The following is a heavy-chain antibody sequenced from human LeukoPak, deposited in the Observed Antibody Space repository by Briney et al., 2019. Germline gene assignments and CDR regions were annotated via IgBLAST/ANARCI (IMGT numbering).Heavy chain of an antibody. D-gene: IGHD3-10*01. V-gene: IGHV7-4-1*02. CDR1: GYTFTSYA. Sequence: ASVKVSCKASGYTFTSYAMNWVRQAPGQGLEWMGWINTNTGNPTYAQGFTGRFVFSLDTSVSTAYLQISSLKAEDTAVYYCARVSPQGGLRLLWFGELSETHFDYWGQGTLVTVSS. CDR2: INTNTGNP. CDR3: ARVSPQGGLRLLWFGELSETHFDY. J-gene: IGHJ4*02.